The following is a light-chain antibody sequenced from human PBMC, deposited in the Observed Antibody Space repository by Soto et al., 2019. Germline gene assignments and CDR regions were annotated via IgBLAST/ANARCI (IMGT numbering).Light chain of an antibody. CDR1: SSDVGGYNY. CDR3: SSYTSSVYV. J-gene: IGLJ1*01. V-gene: IGLV2-14*01. CDR2: DVS. Sequence: QSALTQPASVYGSPGQSITISCTGTSSDVGGYNYVSWYQQHPGKAPKLMIYDVSNRPSGVSNRFSGSKSGNTASLTISGLQAEDEADYYCSSYTSSVYVFGTGTKVTVL.